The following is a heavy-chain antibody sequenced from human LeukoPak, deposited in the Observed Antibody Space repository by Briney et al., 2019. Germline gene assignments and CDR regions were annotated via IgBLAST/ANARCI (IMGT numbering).Heavy chain of an antibody. Sequence: GGSLRLSCTASEFTVSRNYMLWVRQAPGEGLEWVSLIFSNGDAHYADSVKGRFTISRDTSKNTVSLQMNSLRVEDTAMYYCTRDQMNYWGQGTLVTVSS. CDR1: EFTVSRNY. D-gene: IGHD5-24*01. J-gene: IGHJ4*02. CDR2: IFSNGDA. V-gene: IGHV3-53*01. CDR3: TRDQMNY.